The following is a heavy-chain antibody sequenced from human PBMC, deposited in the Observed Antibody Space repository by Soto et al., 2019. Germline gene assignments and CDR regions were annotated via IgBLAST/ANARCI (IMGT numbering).Heavy chain of an antibody. CDR1: GGTFSSYA. J-gene: IGHJ6*02. CDR3: AIDDLRDSSGYSYYYYGMDV. CDR2: IIPIVGTA. D-gene: IGHD3-22*01. V-gene: IGHV1-69*13. Sequence: SVKVSCKASGGTFSSYAISWGRQAPGQRLETMGGIIPIVGTANYAQKFQGRVTITADESTSTAYMELSSLRSEDTAVYYCAIDDLRDSSGYSYYYYGMDVWGQGTTVTVSS.